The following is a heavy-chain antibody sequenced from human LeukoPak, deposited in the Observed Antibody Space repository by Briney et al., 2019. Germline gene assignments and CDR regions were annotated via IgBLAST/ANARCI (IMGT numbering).Heavy chain of an antibody. D-gene: IGHD2-15*01. V-gene: IGHV3-23*01. CDR1: GFTFNTFA. CDR2: ICGSGDST. Sequence: PGGSLRLSCAGSGFTFNTFAMSWVRQAPGHGLKWFSVICGSGDSTYYADSVKGRFTISRDISKSTLYLQMNSLRAEDTAVYFCAKLRGGSCYSGVDYWGQGTLVTASS. CDR3: AKLRGGSCYSGVDY. J-gene: IGHJ4*02.